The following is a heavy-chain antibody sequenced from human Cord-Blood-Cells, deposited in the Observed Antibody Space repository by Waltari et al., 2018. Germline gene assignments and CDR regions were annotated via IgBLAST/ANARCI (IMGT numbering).Heavy chain of an antibody. J-gene: IGHJ4*02. D-gene: IGHD5-18*01. CDR3: ARGGGYSYGYYFDY. CDR2: IYQSGST. Sequence: QVQLQESGPGLGKPSETLSLTCTVSGSSISRGYYWAWLRRPPGKGLEWIGSIYQSGSTHYNPSLKSRVTISVDTSKNQFSLKLSSVTAAYTAVYYCARGGGYSYGYYFDYWGQGTLVTVSS. V-gene: IGHV4-38-2*02. CDR1: GSSISRGYY.